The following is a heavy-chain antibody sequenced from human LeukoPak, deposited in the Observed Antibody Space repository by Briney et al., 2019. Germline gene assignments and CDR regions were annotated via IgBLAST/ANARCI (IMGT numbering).Heavy chain of an antibody. CDR2: IYHSGST. J-gene: IGHJ4*02. Sequence: PSQTLSLTCTVSGGSISSGGYYWGWIRQPPGKGLEWIGSIYHSGSTYYNPSLKSRVTISVDTSKNQFSLKLSSVTAADTAVYYCARDWLVVVDYWGQGTLVTVSS. CDR3: ARDWLVVVDY. CDR1: GGSISSGGYY. D-gene: IGHD3-22*01. V-gene: IGHV4-39*07.